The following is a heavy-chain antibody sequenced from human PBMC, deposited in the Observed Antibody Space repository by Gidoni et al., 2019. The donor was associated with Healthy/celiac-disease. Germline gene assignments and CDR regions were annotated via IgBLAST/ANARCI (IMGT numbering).Heavy chain of an antibody. J-gene: IGHJ5*02. CDR3: ARSEATYYDYIWGSWNWFDP. V-gene: IGHV1-18*01. D-gene: IGHD3-16*01. CDR1: GYTFTSYG. Sequence: QVQLVQSGAEVKKPGASVKVSCKASGYTFTSYGISWVRQAPGQGLEWMGWISAYNGNTNYAQKLQGGVTMTTDTSTSTAYMELRSLRSDDTAVYYCARSEATYYDYIWGSWNWFDPWGQGTLVTVSS. CDR2: ISAYNGNT.